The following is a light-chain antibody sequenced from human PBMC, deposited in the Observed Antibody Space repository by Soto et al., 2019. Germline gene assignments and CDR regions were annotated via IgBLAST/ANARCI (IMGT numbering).Light chain of an antibody. CDR2: EAT. Sequence: QSALTQSASVSGSPGQSITISCSGTSSDVGDYDLVSWYQLHPGKAPKLLIYEATKRPSGVSTRFSASKSGRAASLTISGLQDEDEGDYYCCSYARRGSLNWVFGGGTKLTVL. CDR1: SSDVGDYDL. J-gene: IGLJ3*02. CDR3: CSYARRGSLNWV. V-gene: IGLV2-23*01.